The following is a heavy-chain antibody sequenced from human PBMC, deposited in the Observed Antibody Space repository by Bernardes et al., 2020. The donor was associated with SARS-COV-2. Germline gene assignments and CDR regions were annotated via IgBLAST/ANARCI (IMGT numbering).Heavy chain of an antibody. V-gene: IGHV4-61*02. Sequence: SETLSLTCTVSGGSISSDIYYGSWIRQPAGKGLEWIGRVHSSGITNYNPSLKSRVIISVDTSKNQFSLKVNSVTAADTAVYYCARDIASVPPQYYYYGMDGWGQGTTVTVSS. CDR1: GGSISSDIYY. CDR2: VHSSGIT. J-gene: IGHJ6*02. CDR3: ARDIASVPPQYYYYGMDG. D-gene: IGHD3-10*01.